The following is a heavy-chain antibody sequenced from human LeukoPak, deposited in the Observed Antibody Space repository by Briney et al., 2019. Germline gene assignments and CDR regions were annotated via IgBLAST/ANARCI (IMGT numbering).Heavy chain of an antibody. CDR2: IYTSGST. D-gene: IGHD6-19*01. Sequence: SETLSLTCTVSGGSISSGSYYWSWIRQPAGKGLEWIGRIYTSGSTNYNPSLKSRVTISVDTSKNQFSLKLSSVTAADTAVYYCARVPVSGWYAGDESYWGQGTLVTVSS. CDR3: ARVPVSGWYAGDESY. J-gene: IGHJ4*02. CDR1: GGSISSGSYY. V-gene: IGHV4-61*02.